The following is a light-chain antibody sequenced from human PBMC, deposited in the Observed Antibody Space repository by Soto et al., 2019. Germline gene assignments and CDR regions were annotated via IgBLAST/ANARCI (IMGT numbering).Light chain of an antibody. J-gene: IGKJ1*01. CDR3: MQALETWT. CDR1: HSLLHSNGYTY. CDR2: LGS. V-gene: IGKV2-28*01. Sequence: DIVVTQSPLSLPVTPGEPASISCSSSHSLLHSNGYTYLDWYLQKPGQSPQLLIYLGSNRASGVPDRFSGSGSGTDFTLKITRVEAEDAGVYYCMQALETWTFGQGTKVDIK.